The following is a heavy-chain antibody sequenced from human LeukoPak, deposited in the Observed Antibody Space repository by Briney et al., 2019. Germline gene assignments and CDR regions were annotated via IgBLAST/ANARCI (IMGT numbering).Heavy chain of an antibody. D-gene: IGHD3/OR15-3a*01. CDR3: STWTDLYDY. V-gene: IGHV3-15*01. CDR1: VFTLTKAW. J-gene: IGHJ4*02. CDR2: IRSKTDSGTT. Sequence: GGSLRLSCAASVFTLTKAWMSWVRQAPGKGREWVGRIRSKTDSGTTDYAAPVKGRFIISRDDSTNTLYLQMNSLKTEDTAVDYCSTWTDLYDYWGQGTLVTVSS.